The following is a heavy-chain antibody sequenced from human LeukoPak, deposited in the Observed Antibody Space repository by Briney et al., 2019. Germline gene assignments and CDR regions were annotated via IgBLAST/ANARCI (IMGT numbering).Heavy chain of an antibody. CDR1: GGSISSGDYY. Sequence: PSQTLSLTCTGSGGSISSGDYYWSWIRQPAGKGLEWIGRIYTSGCTNYNPSLKSRVTISVDTSKNQFSLKLGSVTAADTAVYYCARAYGSGSYWHYYYYGMDVWGQGTTVTVSS. J-gene: IGHJ6*02. CDR2: IYTSGCT. V-gene: IGHV4-61*02. CDR3: ARAYGSGSYWHYYYYGMDV. D-gene: IGHD1-26*01.